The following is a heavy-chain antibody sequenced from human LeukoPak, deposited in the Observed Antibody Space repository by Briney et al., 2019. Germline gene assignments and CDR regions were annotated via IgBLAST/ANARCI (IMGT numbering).Heavy chain of an antibody. D-gene: IGHD3-10*01. CDR3: AKGKAGFGELFD. J-gene: IGHJ4*02. CDR1: GFTLSDYA. Sequence: PGGSLRLACAASGFTLSDYAMSWVRQAPGGGLERVPSMSRNSAKTYYADSVKGRFTISRDETNNTLFLQMNSLRAGDTALYYCAKGKAGFGELFDWGPGTLVTVSS. V-gene: IGHV3-23*01. CDR2: MSRNSAKT.